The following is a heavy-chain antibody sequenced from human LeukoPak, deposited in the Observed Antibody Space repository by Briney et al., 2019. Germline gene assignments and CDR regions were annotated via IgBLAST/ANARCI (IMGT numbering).Heavy chain of an antibody. J-gene: IGHJ4*02. CDR1: GFTFSTYA. Sequence: GGSLRLSCAASGFTFSTYAMSWVRQAPGKGLEWVGFIRSKAYGGTAEYAASVKGRFTISRDDSKSIAYLQMNSLKTEDTAVYYCTKSGTAIVGTTAAYYFDYWGQGTLVTVSS. CDR3: TKSGTAIVGTTAAYYFDY. V-gene: IGHV3-49*04. CDR2: IRSKAYGGTA. D-gene: IGHD1-26*01.